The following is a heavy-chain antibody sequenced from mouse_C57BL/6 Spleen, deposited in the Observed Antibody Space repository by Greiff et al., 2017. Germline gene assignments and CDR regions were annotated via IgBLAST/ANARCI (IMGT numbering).Heavy chain of an antibody. D-gene: IGHD2-4*01. Sequence: EVKLMESGEGLVKPGGSLKLSCAASGFTFSSYAMSWVRQTPEKRLEWVAYISSGGDYIYYADTVKGRFTISRDNARNTLYLQMISLKSADTAMYYCTRDRDEYDGGAWFAYWGQGTLVTVSA. CDR1: GFTFSSYA. J-gene: IGHJ3*01. CDR3: TRDRDEYDGGAWFAY. V-gene: IGHV5-9-1*02. CDR2: ISSGGDYI.